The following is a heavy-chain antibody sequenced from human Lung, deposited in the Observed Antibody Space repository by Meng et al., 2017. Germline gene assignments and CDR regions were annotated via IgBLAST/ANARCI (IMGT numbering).Heavy chain of an antibody. V-gene: IGHV1-18*04. D-gene: IGHD3-10*01. CDR2: LGAHDGDR. CDR3: ARGTPGRSYSDF. CDR1: DYTFTGYG. Sequence: QVHPVQSGAEVKKRGASGKVSCKSSDYTFTGYGVSWVRQAPGQGLEWMAWLGAHDGDRSHAPRFQGRVTVTADRLTATSFMELRNLRYDDTAVYYCARGTPGRSYSDFWGQGTLVTVSS. J-gene: IGHJ4*02.